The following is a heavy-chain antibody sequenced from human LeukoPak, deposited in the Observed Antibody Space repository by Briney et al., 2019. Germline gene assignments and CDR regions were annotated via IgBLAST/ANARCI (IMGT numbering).Heavy chain of an antibody. J-gene: IGHJ4*02. CDR2: ISGSGGST. V-gene: IGHV3-23*01. Sequence: GGSLRLSCAASGFTFSSYAMSWVRQAPGKGLEWVSVISGSGGSTYYADSVKGRFTISRDDSKNTLYLQMNSLRAEDTAVYYCAKAVAAAGTLSYSDYWGQGTLVTVSS. CDR1: GFTFSSYA. CDR3: AKAVAAAGTLSYSDY. D-gene: IGHD6-13*01.